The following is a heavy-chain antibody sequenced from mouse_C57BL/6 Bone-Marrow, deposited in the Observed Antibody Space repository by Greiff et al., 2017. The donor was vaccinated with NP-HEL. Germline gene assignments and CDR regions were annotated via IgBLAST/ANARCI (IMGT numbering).Heavy chain of an antibody. CDR2: IDPSDSYT. Sequence: VQLQQPGAELVRPGTSVKLSCKASGYTFTSYWMHWVKQRPGQGLEWIGVIDPSDSYTNYNQKFKGKATLTVDKSSSTAYMQLSSLTSEDSAVYYCARREDGVDYCCQGTTLTVSS. D-gene: IGHD1-1*02. V-gene: IGHV1-59*01. J-gene: IGHJ2*01. CDR3: ARREDGVDY. CDR1: GYTFTSYW.